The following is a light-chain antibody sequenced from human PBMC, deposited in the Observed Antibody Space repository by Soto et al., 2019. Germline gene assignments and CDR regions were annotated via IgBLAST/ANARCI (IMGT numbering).Light chain of an antibody. CDR2: SNN. V-gene: IGLV1-44*01. CDR3: AAWDDSLNGPV. J-gene: IGLJ2*01. CDR1: SSNVGSNP. Sequence: QSVLTQPPSASVTPGQRVTISCSGSSSNVGSNPVNWYQQLPGTAPKLLIYSNNQRPSGVPDRFSGSKSGTSASLAITGLQSDDEADYYCAAWDDSLNGPVFGGGTKLTVL.